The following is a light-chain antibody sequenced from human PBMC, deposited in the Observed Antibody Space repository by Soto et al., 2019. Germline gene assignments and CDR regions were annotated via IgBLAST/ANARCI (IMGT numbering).Light chain of an antibody. V-gene: IGLV2-14*01. CDR2: DVS. CDR1: SSDVGGYNY. J-gene: IGLJ2*01. CDR3: SSYTSSSTLEGVV. Sequence: QSALTQPASVSGSPGQSITISCTGTSSDVGGYNYVSWYQQHPGKAHKLMIYDVSNRPSGVSNRFSGSKSGNTASLTISGLQAEDEADYYCSSYTSSSTLEGVVFGGGTKVTVL.